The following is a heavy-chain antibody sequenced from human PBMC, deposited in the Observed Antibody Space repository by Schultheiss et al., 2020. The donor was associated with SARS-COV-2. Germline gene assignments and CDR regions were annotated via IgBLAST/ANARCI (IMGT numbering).Heavy chain of an antibody. D-gene: IGHD4-17*01. Sequence: GGSLRLSCSGSGFTFSSYEMNWVRQAPGKGLVWVSRINGDGTDPYYAGSVKGRFTISRDNAKNTLYLEMNGLRAEDTAVYYCSRNFDYGDNDAFDIWGQGTMVTVSS. CDR3: SRNFDYGDNDAFDI. CDR2: INGDGTDP. V-gene: IGHV3-74*01. J-gene: IGHJ3*02. CDR1: GFTFSSYE.